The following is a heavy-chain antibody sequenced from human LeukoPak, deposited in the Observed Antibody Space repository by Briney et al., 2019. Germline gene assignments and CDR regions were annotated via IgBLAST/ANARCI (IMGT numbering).Heavy chain of an antibody. CDR2: ISSSGSTI. Sequence: GGSLRLSCAASGFTFSDYHMSWIRQAPGKGLEWVSYISSSGSTIYYADSVKGRFTISRDNAKNSLYLQMNSLRAEDTAVYYCARILLVGGYYDSSGYFDYWGQGTLVTVSS. D-gene: IGHD3-22*01. CDR3: ARILLVGGYYDSSGYFDY. CDR1: GFTFSDYH. V-gene: IGHV3-11*01. J-gene: IGHJ4*02.